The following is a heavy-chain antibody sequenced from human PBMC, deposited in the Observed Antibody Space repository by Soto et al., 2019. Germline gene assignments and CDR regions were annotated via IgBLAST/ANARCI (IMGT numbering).Heavy chain of an antibody. CDR3: AHRPYDSSGYSYWYFDL. CDR2: VYWNDDK. Sequence: QITLKESGPTLVKPTQTLTLTCTLSGISFTTSGVGVGWVRQPPGKALEWLALVYWNDDKRYNPSLRSRLTIPKDTSKNQVVLTMTNMDPVDTATYFCAHRPYDSSGYSYWYFDLWGRGTLVTVSS. V-gene: IGHV2-5*01. D-gene: IGHD3-22*01. J-gene: IGHJ2*01. CDR1: GISFTTSGVG.